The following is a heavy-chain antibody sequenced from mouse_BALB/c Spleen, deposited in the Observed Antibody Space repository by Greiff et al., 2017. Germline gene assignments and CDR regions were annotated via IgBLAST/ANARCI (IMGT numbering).Heavy chain of an antibody. CDR3: ARGEAWFAY. CDR1: GYTFTDYA. CDR2: ISICYDTT. J-gene: IGHJ3*01. V-gene: IGHV1-67*01. Sequence: QVHVKQSGPELVRPGDSVKISCKGSGYTFTDYAMHWVKQSHAKSLEWIGVISICYDTTNYNQKFKGKATMTVDKSSSTAYMELARLTSEDSAIYYCARGEAWFAYWGQGTLVTVAA. D-gene: IGHD2-13*01.